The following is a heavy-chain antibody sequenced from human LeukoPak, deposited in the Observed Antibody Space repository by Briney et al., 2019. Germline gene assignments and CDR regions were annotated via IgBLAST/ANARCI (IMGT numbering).Heavy chain of an antibody. CDR3: ARILVGASFDY. Sequence: SETLSLTCTVSGYSISSGYYWGWIRQPPGKGLEWIGSIYHSGRTFYNPSLKSRVTISVDTSKNQFSLKLTSVTAADTAVYYCARILVGASFDYWGQGTLVTVSS. D-gene: IGHD1-26*01. CDR2: IYHSGRT. J-gene: IGHJ4*02. CDR1: GYSISSGYY. V-gene: IGHV4-38-2*02.